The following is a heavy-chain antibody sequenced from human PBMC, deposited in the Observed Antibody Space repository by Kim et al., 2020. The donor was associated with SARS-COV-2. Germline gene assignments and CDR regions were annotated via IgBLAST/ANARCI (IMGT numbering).Heavy chain of an antibody. J-gene: IGHJ2*01. CDR1: GYTFTSYA. Sequence: ASVKVSCKASGYTFTSYAMNWVRQAPGQGLEWMGWINTNTGNPTYAQGFTGRFVFSLDTSVSTAYLQISSLKAEDTAVYYCARVRAPWLRDYWYFDLWGRGTLVTVSS. CDR3: ARVRAPWLRDYWYFDL. CDR2: INTNTGNP. D-gene: IGHD5-12*01. V-gene: IGHV7-4-1*02.